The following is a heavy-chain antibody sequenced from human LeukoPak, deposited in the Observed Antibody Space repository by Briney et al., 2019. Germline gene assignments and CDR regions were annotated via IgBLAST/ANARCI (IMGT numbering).Heavy chain of an antibody. D-gene: IGHD3-22*01. CDR1: GFTVSSKY. Sequence: GGSLRLSCAASGFTVSSKYMNWVRQAPGKGLEWVSGISGSGGNTYYADSVKGRFTISRDNSKNTLYLQMNSLRAEDTAVYYCATRNYYDRRAYYYYYFDYWGQGTLVSVSS. CDR3: ATRNYYDRRAYYYYYFDY. J-gene: IGHJ4*02. CDR2: ISGSGGNT. V-gene: IGHV3-23*01.